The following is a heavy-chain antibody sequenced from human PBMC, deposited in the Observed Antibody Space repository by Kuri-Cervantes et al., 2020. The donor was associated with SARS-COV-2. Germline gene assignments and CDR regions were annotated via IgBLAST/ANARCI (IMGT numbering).Heavy chain of an antibody. D-gene: IGHD1-26*01. Sequence: LSLTCAASGFTFSSYAMHWVRQAPGKGLEWVAVISYDGSNKYYADSVKGRFTISRDNSKNTLFLQMNSLRAEDTAVYHCATTSGSYYNGAFDYWGQGSLVTVSS. CDR3: ATTSGSYYNGAFDY. CDR2: ISYDGSNK. J-gene: IGHJ4*02. CDR1: GFTFSSYA. V-gene: IGHV3-30-3*01.